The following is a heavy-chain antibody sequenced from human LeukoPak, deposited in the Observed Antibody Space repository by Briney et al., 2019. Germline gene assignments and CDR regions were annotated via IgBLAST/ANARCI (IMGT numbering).Heavy chain of an antibody. CDR2: ISWNSGNI. V-gene: IGHV3-9*01. Sequence: GGSLRLSCAASGFTFDDYAMHWVRHAPGKGLEWVSGISWNSGNIGYADSVKGRFTISRDNAKNSLYLQMNSLRAEDTALYYCAKDPHLYLGGSWFDPWGQGTLVTVSS. D-gene: IGHD2-8*01. CDR3: AKDPHLYLGGSWFDP. CDR1: GFTFDDYA. J-gene: IGHJ5*02.